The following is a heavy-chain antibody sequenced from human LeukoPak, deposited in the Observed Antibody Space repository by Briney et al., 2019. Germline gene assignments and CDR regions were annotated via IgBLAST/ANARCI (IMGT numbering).Heavy chain of an antibody. CDR1: GGSISSGDYY. CDR2: IYYSGST. V-gene: IGHV4-30-4*01. CDR3: ATWSGYDLWGS. J-gene: IGHJ5*02. Sequence: PSQTLSLTCTVFGGSISSGDYYWSWIRQPPGKGLEWIGYIYYSGSTYYNPSLKSRVTISVDKSKNQFSLKLSSVTVADTAVYYCATWSGYDLWGSWGQGTLVTVSS. D-gene: IGHD5-12*01.